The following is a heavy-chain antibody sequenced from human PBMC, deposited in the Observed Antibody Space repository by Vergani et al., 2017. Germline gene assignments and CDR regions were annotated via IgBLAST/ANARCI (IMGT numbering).Heavy chain of an antibody. CDR3: ARDHSSSDRGWFDP. CDR1: GGSISSYY. D-gene: IGHD6-6*01. V-gene: IGHV4-4*07. J-gene: IGHJ5*02. CDR2: IYTSGST. Sequence: QVQLQESGPGLVKPSETLSLTCTVSGGSISSYYWSWIRQPAGKGLEWIGRIYTSGSTNYNPSLKSRVTMSVATSKNQFSLKLSSVTAADTAVYYCARDHSSSDRGWFDPWGQGTLVTVSS.